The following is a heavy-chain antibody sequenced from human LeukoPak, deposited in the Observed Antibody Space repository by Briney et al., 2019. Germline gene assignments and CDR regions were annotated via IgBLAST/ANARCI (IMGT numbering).Heavy chain of an antibody. CDR2: INAGNGNT. V-gene: IGHV1-3*01. Sequence: GASVKVSCKASGYTFTSYAMHWVRQAPGQRLEWMGWINAGNGNTKYSQKYQDRVTMTTDTSTSTAYMELRNLSSDDTAVYYCARTMTTLTTHGELDFWGRGTLVSVSS. CDR3: ARTMTTLTTHGELDF. D-gene: IGHD4-17*01. J-gene: IGHJ2*01. CDR1: GYTFTSYA.